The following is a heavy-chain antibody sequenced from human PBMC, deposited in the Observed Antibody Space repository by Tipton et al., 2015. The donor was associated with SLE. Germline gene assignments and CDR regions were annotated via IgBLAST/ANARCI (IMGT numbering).Heavy chain of an antibody. Sequence: TLSLTCTVSGDSISNGDDYWSWIRQPPGKGLEWIGNIYYSGGTYYNPSLESRVTMSIDTSKNQFSLKLSSVTAADTAVYYCARVQAYEGFDPWGQGTLVTVSS. CDR3: ARVQAYEGFDP. CDR2: IYYSGGT. J-gene: IGHJ5*02. CDR1: GDSISNGDDY. V-gene: IGHV4-30-4*08. D-gene: IGHD3-16*01.